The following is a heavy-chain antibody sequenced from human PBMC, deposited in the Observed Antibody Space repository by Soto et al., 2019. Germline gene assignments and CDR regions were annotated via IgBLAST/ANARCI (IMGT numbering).Heavy chain of an antibody. CDR1: GDSVSSNSAA. V-gene: IGHV6-1*01. D-gene: IGHD5-12*01. J-gene: IGHJ6*03. CDR3: ARDGGYGHYYYYYYMDV. Sequence: SQTLSLTCAISGDSVSSNSAAWNWIRQSPSRGLEWLGRTYYRSKWYNDYAVSVKSRITINPDTSKKQFSLQLNSVTPEDTAVYYCARDGGYGHYYYYYYMDVWGKGTTVTVSS. CDR2: TYYRSKWYN.